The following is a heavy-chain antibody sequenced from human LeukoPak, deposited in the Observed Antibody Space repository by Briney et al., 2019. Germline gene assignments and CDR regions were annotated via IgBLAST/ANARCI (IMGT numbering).Heavy chain of an antibody. Sequence: ASVKVSCKASGYTFTGYYMHWVRQAPGQGLEWMGWINPNSGGTNYAQKFQGRVTMTRDTSISTAYMELSRLRSDDTAVYYCALSKYCSSTRCYAVDYWGQGTLVTVSS. CDR1: GYTFTGYY. CDR2: INPNSGGT. CDR3: ALSKYCSSTRCYAVDY. V-gene: IGHV1-2*02. D-gene: IGHD2-2*01. J-gene: IGHJ4*02.